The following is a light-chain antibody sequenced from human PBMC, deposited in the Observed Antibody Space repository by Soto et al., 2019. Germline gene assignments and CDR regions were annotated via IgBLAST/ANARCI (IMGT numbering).Light chain of an antibody. CDR3: QSYDSSLSVV. J-gene: IGLJ2*01. V-gene: IGLV1-40*01. Sequence: QSVLTQPPSVSGAPGQRVTISCTGSSSNIGAGYDVHWYQQLPGTAPKLLMYGNSNRPSGVPDRFSGSKSGTSASLAITKLQAEDEAHYYCQSYDSSLSVVFGGGTKVTVL. CDR1: SSNIGAGYD. CDR2: GNS.